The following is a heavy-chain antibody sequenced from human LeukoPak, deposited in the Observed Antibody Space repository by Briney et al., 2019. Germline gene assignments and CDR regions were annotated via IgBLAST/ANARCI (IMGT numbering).Heavy chain of an antibody. J-gene: IGHJ4*02. D-gene: IGHD3-10*01. CDR3: ATQPDYYGSGSYYTADY. CDR2: YHSGST. V-gene: IGHV4-4*02. Sequence: YHSGSTNYNPSLKSRVTISVDKSKNQFSLKLSSVTAADTAVYYCATQPDYYGSGSYYTADYWGQGTLVTVSS.